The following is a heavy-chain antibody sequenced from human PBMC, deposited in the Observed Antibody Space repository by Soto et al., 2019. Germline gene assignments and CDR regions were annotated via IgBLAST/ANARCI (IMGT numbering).Heavy chain of an antibody. Sequence: EVHLVESGGGLVQPGGSLRVSCAASGFTFSNYAMNWVRQAPGKGLEWVSYINIGRGSIFYADSVKGRFTISRDHAQTSLYLQMKTLWDEDTAVYYCVRDDRWAFDFWGQGIMVTVSS. D-gene: IGHD3-22*01. CDR3: VRDDRWAFDF. CDR1: GFTFSNYA. V-gene: IGHV3-48*02. CDR2: INIGRGSI. J-gene: IGHJ3*01.